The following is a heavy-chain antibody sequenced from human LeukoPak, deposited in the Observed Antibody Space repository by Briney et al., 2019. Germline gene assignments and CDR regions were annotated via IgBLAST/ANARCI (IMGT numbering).Heavy chain of an antibody. Sequence: GGSLRLSCTASGFTFSRSGMHWVRQAPGKGLEWVALISYEGSKKYYADSVKGRFTISRDNSKNTLYLQMNSLRAKDTAVYYCAKDRAKQLVPTEYFQHWGQGTLVTVSS. D-gene: IGHD6-6*01. J-gene: IGHJ1*01. CDR1: GFTFSRSG. V-gene: IGHV3-30*18. CDR2: ISYEGSKK. CDR3: AKDRAKQLVPTEYFQH.